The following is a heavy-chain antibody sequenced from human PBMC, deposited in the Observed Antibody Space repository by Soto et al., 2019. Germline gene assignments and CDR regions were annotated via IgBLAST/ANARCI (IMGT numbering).Heavy chain of an antibody. CDR3: ARDRGTGSFYPT. CDR1: GASMSSGVYS. D-gene: IGHD3-10*01. Sequence: QLQLQESGSGLVKPSQTLSLTCAVSGASMSSGVYSWSWIRQPPGKGLEWIGYMYDTGSTYYNPSLKPRVTISADMSENHLSLNLTSVTAADTAVYYCARDRGTGSFYPTWGQGILVTVSS. CDR2: MYDTGST. V-gene: IGHV4-30-2*01. J-gene: IGHJ5*02.